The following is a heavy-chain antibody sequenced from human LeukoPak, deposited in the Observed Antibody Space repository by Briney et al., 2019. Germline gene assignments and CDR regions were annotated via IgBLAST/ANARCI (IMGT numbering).Heavy chain of an antibody. V-gene: IGHV4-39*01. J-gene: IGHJ3*02. CDR1: GGSISSSSYY. D-gene: IGHD1-26*01. CDR3: ARPASGSYYADAFDI. Sequence: SETLSLTCTVSGGSISSSSYYWGWIRQPSGKGLEWIGSIYYSGSTYYNPSLKSRVTISVDTSKNQFSLKLSSVTAADTAVYYCARPASGSYYADAFDIWGQGTMVTVSS. CDR2: IYYSGST.